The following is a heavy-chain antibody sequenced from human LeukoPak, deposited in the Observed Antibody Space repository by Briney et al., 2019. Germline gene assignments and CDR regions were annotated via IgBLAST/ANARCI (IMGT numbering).Heavy chain of an antibody. CDR2: MNPNSGNT. CDR1: GYTFTSYD. CDR3: ARGGDLRSVLRFLGRYYYYMDV. V-gene: IGHV1-8*01. Sequence: KPGASVKVSCKASGYTFTSYDINWVRQATGQGLEWMGWMNPNSGNTGYAQKFQGRVTMTRNTSISTAYMELSSLRSEDTAVYYCARGGDLRSVLRFLGRYYYYMDVWGKGTTVTVSS. D-gene: IGHD3-3*01. J-gene: IGHJ6*03.